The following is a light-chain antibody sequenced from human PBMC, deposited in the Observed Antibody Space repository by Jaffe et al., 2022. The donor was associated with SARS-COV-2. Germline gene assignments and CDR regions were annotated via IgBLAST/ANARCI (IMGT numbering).Light chain of an antibody. CDR3: NSYARDDKYV. J-gene: IGLJ1*01. CDR2: DVS. Sequence: QSALTQPASMSGSPGQSITISCTGTRSDVGAWNYVSWYQQHAGKVPKLIIYDVSKRPSGVSDRFSGSKSGNTASLTISGLQAGDEADYYCNSYARDDKYVFGTGTKVTVL. CDR1: RSDVGAWNY. V-gene: IGLV2-14*03.